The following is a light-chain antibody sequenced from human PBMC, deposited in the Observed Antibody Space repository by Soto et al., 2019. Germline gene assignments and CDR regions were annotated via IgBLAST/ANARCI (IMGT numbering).Light chain of an antibody. CDR3: RESFSPLYT. CDR2: AAS. V-gene: IGKV1-39*01. Sequence: DIQLTQSPSSLSGSVGDRVTITCRASQTIHNYLNWYQQIPGKAPKLPIYAASNLRGGVPSRFSGGGSGTDFTLTISSLQPEDFATYYCRESFSPLYTFGQGTKVDNK. CDR1: QTIHNY. J-gene: IGKJ2*01.